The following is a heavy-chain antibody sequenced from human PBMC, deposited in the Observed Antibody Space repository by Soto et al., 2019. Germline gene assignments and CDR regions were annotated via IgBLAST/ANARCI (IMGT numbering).Heavy chain of an antibody. D-gene: IGHD2-15*01. Sequence: SETLSLTCAVSGGSISSGGYSWSWIRQPPGKGLEWIGYIYHSGSTYYNPSLKSRVTISVDRSKNQFSLKLSSVTAADTAVYYRARDQSGGNDAFDIWGQGTMVTVSS. CDR2: IYHSGST. V-gene: IGHV4-30-2*01. CDR3: ARDQSGGNDAFDI. J-gene: IGHJ3*02. CDR1: GGSISSGGYS.